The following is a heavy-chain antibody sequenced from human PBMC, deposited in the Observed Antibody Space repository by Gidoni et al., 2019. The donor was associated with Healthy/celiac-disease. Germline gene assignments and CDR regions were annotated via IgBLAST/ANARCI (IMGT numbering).Heavy chain of an antibody. V-gene: IGHV5-51*01. CDR1: GYSFTSYW. CDR3: ARCNGGYGPEDCDAFDI. CDR2: IYPGDSDT. J-gene: IGHJ3*02. Sequence: EVQLVQSGAEVKKPGESLKISCKGSGYSFTSYWIGWVRQMPGKGLEWMGSIYPGDSDTRYSPSVQGQVTISADKSISTAYLQWSSLKASDTAMYYCARCNGGYGPEDCDAFDIWGQGTMVTVSS. D-gene: IGHD5-12*01.